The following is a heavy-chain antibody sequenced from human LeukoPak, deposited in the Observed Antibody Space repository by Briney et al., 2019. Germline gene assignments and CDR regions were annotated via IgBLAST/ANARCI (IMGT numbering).Heavy chain of an antibody. J-gene: IGHJ6*02. Sequence: PGGSLRLSCAASGFTFSSYAMSWVRQAPGKGLEWVSAISGSGGSTYYADSVKGRFTISRDNSKNTLYLQMNSLRAEDTAVYYCARGLDYGDYPLWHYYYGMDVWGQGTTVTVSS. V-gene: IGHV3-23*01. CDR3: ARGLDYGDYPLWHYYYGMDV. D-gene: IGHD4-17*01. CDR1: GFTFSSYA. CDR2: ISGSGGST.